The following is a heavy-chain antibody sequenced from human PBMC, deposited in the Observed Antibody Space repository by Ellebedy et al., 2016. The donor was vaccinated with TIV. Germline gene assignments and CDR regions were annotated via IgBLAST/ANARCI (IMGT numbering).Heavy chain of an antibody. V-gene: IGHV3-7*03. CDR3: ARDRSIPWDRTRRYFDL. Sequence: GESLKISCEASGFIFSSYWMSWVRQAPGKGLEWVASVKQGGSEEFYVDSVKGRFTISRDDAKSSLYLQMNRLTAADTAVYYCARDRSIPWDRTRRYFDLWGRGTLVTVSS. CDR1: GFIFSSYW. CDR2: VKQGGSEE. D-gene: IGHD1-14*01. J-gene: IGHJ2*01.